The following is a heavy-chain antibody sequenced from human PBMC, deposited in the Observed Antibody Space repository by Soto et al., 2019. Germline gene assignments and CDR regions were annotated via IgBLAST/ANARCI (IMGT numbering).Heavy chain of an antibody. CDR1: GYTFTDYY. J-gene: IGHJ4*02. V-gene: IGHV1-2*04. Sequence: ASVKVSCKASGYTFTDYYVHWVRQAPGQGLAWMGWINPNSGGTNYAQKFQGWVTMTRDTSISTAYMELSRLTSDDTAVYYCATQRLGDASGGSTFDYWGQGTPVTVSS. CDR2: INPNSGGT. D-gene: IGHD2-15*01. CDR3: ATQRLGDASGGSTFDY.